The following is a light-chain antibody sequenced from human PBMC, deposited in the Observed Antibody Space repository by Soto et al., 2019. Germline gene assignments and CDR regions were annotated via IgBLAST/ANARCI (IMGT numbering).Light chain of an antibody. CDR2: DAS. V-gene: IGKV3-11*01. CDR1: QSISTY. Sequence: EIVLTQSPATLSLSPGERATLSCRASQSISTYLAWYQQKPGQAPRLLIYDASNRATGIPARFSGSGSGTDFTLTISSLEPEDFAVYSCQQRTIWPPVTWTFGQGTKVEIK. CDR3: QQRTIWPPVTWT. J-gene: IGKJ1*01.